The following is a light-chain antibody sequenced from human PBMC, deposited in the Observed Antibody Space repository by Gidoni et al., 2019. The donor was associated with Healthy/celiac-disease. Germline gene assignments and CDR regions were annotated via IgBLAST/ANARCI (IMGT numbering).Light chain of an antibody. J-gene: IGKJ1*01. V-gene: IGKV3-20*01. Sequence: EIVLTQSPGTLSLSPGEGATLSCRASQSVSSNSLAWYQQKPGQAPRLLLYGASSRATGIPDRFSGSGSGTDFTLTISRLEPEDFAVYYCQQYGRSPRTFGQGTKVEVK. CDR2: GAS. CDR1: QSVSSNS. CDR3: QQYGRSPRT.